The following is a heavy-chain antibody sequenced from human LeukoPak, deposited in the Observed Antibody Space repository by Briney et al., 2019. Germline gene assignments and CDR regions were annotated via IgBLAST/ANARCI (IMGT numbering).Heavy chain of an antibody. CDR3: ARVGDYYDSSGYSHGFDY. Sequence: GGSLRLSCAASGFTFSSYSMNWVRQAPGKGLERVSSISSSSSCIYYADSVKGRFTISRDNAKNSLYLQMNSLRAEDTAVYYCARVGDYYDSSGYSHGFDYWGQGTLVTVSS. V-gene: IGHV3-21*01. CDR1: GFTFSSYS. CDR2: ISSSSSCI. J-gene: IGHJ4*02. D-gene: IGHD3-22*01.